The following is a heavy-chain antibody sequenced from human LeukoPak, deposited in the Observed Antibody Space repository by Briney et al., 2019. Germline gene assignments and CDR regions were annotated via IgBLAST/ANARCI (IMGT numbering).Heavy chain of an antibody. D-gene: IGHD3-3*01. CDR3: ARETSIVGVALGY. CDR1: GGSISSGGYY. CDR2: IYYSGST. Sequence: SQTLSLTCTVSGGSISSGGYYWRWIRQPPGKGLEWIGYIYYSGSTYYNPSLKSRVTISVDTSKNQFSLKLSSVTAADTAVYYCARETSIVGVALGYWGQGPLVTVSS. J-gene: IGHJ4*02. V-gene: IGHV4-31*03.